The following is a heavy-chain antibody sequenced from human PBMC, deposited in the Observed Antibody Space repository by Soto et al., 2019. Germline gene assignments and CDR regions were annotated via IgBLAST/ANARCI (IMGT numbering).Heavy chain of an antibody. CDR2: INPNTGTT. V-gene: IGHV1-46*01. D-gene: IGHD3-22*01. CDR3: ARSPYSSGSWYPIDY. CDR1: GYMFTYYY. J-gene: IGHJ4*02. Sequence: ASVKVSCKASGYMFTYYYIHWVRQAPGQGLEWMGVINPNTGTTVYAQKFQGRVTMTRDTSTTTVYMELGSLRSEDTAVYFCARSPYSSGSWYPIDYWGQGTLVTVSS.